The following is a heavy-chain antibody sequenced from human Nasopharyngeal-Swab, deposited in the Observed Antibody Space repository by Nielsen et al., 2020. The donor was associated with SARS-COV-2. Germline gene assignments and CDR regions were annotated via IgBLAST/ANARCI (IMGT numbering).Heavy chain of an antibody. CDR3: ARGQDAYYYMDV. CDR2: INDRGSG. Sequence: GSLRLSCIVFGGTLNGFHWKWIRQPPGKGLEWIGEINDRGSGNYNPSLRSRVTISAGTSNIQFSLKLNSVTAADTAVYYCARGQDAYYYMDVWGEGTTVTVSS. CDR1: GGTLNGFH. D-gene: IGHD2-15*01. V-gene: IGHV4-34*01. J-gene: IGHJ6*03.